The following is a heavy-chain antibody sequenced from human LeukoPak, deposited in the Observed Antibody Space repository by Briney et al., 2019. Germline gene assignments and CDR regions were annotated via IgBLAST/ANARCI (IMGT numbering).Heavy chain of an antibody. J-gene: IGHJ3*02. CDR1: GGSISSSSYY. V-gene: IGHV4-39*07. CDR3: ARDQNFDWLHDAFDI. CDR2: IYYSGST. D-gene: IGHD3-9*01. Sequence: SETLSLTCTVSGGSISSSSYYWGWIRQPPGKGLEWIGSIYYSGSTYYNPSLKSRVTISVDTSKNQFSLKLSSVTAADTAVYYCARDQNFDWLHDAFDIWGQGTMVTVSS.